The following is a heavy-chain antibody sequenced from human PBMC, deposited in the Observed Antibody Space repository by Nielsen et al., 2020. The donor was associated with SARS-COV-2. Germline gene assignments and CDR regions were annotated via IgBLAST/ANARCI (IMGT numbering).Heavy chain of an antibody. D-gene: IGHD5-24*01. CDR2: IYYSGST. V-gene: IGHV4-31*03. Sequence: SETLSLTCTVSGGSISSGGYYWSWIRQHPGKGLEWVGYIYYSGSTYYNPSLKSRVIISLDMSKNQFSLKLSSVTAADTAVYFCARLPADGYSFDYWGQGTLVTVSS. J-gene: IGHJ4*02. CDR1: GGSISSGGYY. CDR3: ARLPADGYSFDY.